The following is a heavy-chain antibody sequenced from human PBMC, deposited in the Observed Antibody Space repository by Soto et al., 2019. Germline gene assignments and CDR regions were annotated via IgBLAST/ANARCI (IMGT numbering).Heavy chain of an antibody. V-gene: IGHV3-23*01. Sequence: GESLKISCAASGFTFSNYAMSWVRQAPGKGPEWVSVISGNGGSTYYADSVKGRFTISRDNSKNTLYVQMNSLRAEDTAVYYCAKGQAHTMFGADTLFDYWGQGTLVTVSS. CDR1: GFTFSNYA. CDR3: AKGQAHTMFGADTLFDY. CDR2: ISGNGGST. J-gene: IGHJ4*02. D-gene: IGHD3-3*01.